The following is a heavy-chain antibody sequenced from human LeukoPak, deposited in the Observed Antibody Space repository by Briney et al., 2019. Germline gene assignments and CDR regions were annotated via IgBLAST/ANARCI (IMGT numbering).Heavy chain of an antibody. D-gene: IGHD3-10*01. V-gene: IGHV1-8*03. CDR1: GYTFTSYD. Sequence: ASVKVSCKASGYTFTSYDINWVRQATGQGLEWMGWMNPNSSNTGYAQKFQGRVTITRNTSISTAYMELSSLRSEDTAVYYCAREIPHYYGSGSYYYFGYYYYMDVWGKGTTVTVSS. CDR2: MNPNSSNT. J-gene: IGHJ6*03. CDR3: AREIPHYYGSGSYYYFGYYYYMDV.